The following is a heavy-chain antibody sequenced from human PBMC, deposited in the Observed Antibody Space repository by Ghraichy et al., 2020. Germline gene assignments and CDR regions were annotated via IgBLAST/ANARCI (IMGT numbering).Heavy chain of an antibody. CDR3: ARGFWGGATTDWYFDL. V-gene: IGHV4-59*01. D-gene: IGHD1-26*01. J-gene: IGHJ2*01. CDR2: IYYSGST. Sequence: SETLSLTCTVSGGSISSYYWSWIRQPPGKGLEWIGYIYYSGSTNYNPSLKSRVTISVDTSKNQFSLKLSSVTAADTAVYYCARGFWGGATTDWYFDLWGRGTLVTVSS. CDR1: GGSISSYY.